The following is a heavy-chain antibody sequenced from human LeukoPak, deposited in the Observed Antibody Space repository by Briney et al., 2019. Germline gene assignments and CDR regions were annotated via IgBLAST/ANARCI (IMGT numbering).Heavy chain of an antibody. Sequence: ASVTVSCKASGYTFTSYDINWVRQATGQGLEWMGWMNPNSGNTGYAQKFQGRVTMTRNTSISTAYMELSSLRSEDTAVYYCARVLYSSSSYPFYNYYYMDVWGKGTTVTVSS. CDR1: GYTFTSYD. CDR2: MNPNSGNT. J-gene: IGHJ6*03. CDR3: ARVLYSSSSYPFYNYYYMDV. V-gene: IGHV1-8*01. D-gene: IGHD6-13*01.